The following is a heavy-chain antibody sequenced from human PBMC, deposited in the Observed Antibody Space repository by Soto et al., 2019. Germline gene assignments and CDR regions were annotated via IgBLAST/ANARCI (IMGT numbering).Heavy chain of an antibody. CDR3: ARGGGITPADWFDP. V-gene: IGHV4-30-2*01. D-gene: IGHD3-10*01. J-gene: IGHJ5*02. CDR1: GGSISSGGYS. CDR2: IYHSGST. Sequence: SETLSLTCAVSGGSISSGGYSWSWIRQPPGKGLEWIGYIYHSGSTYYNPSLKSRVTISVDRSKNQFSLKLSSVTAADTAVYYCARGGGITPADWFDPWGQGTLVTVSS.